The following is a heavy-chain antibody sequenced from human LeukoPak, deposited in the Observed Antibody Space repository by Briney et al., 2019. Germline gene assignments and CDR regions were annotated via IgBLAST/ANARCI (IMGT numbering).Heavy chain of an antibody. CDR2: INSDGSST. CDR3: ATEQQLANYYDYYNDA. CDR1: GFTFSSYL. D-gene: IGHD6-13*01. J-gene: IGHJ6*03. V-gene: IGHV3-74*01. Sequence: GGSVRHSCAASGFTFSSYLMHWVRQAPGKGLVWVSRINSDGSSTSYADSVKGRFTISRDNAKNTLYLQMNSLRAEDTAVYYCATEQQLANYYDYYNDASGKGTTVTVSS.